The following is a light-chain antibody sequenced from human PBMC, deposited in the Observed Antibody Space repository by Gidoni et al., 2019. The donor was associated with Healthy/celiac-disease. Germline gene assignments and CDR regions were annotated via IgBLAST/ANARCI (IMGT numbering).Light chain of an antibody. Sequence: DIQMTQSPSSLSASVGDRVTFTCQARQDISNYLNWYQQKPGKAPKLLIYDASNLETGVPSRFSGGGAGADFTFTSSRLQPEDIATYYCQQYDNLPLTFGGGTKVEIK. V-gene: IGKV1-33*01. CDR1: QDISNY. CDR3: QQYDNLPLT. J-gene: IGKJ4*01. CDR2: DAS.